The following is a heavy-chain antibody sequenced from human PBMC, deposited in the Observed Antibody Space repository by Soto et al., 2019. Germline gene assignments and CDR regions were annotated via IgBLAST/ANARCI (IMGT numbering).Heavy chain of an antibody. CDR3: ARDAQPSIAVRPELDY. Sequence: SVKVSWKASGGTFSSYTISWVRQAPGQGLEWMGRIIPILGIANYAQKFQGRVTITADKSTSTAYMELSSLRSEDTAVYYCARDAQPSIAVRPELDYWGQGTLVTVSS. D-gene: IGHD6-6*01. CDR1: GGTFSSYT. CDR2: IIPILGIA. V-gene: IGHV1-69*04. J-gene: IGHJ4*02.